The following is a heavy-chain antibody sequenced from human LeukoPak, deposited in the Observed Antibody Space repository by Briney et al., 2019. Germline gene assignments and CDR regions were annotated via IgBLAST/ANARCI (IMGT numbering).Heavy chain of an antibody. Sequence: PSETLSLTCAVYGGSFSGYFWSWIRQPPGKGLEWIGEINHGVSTNYNPSLKSRVTISVDTSKNQFSLRLSSVTAADTAVYYCARGQQQLADYYYYMDVWGKGTTVAVSS. V-gene: IGHV4-34*01. CDR3: ARGQQQLADYYYYMDV. D-gene: IGHD6-13*01. CDR1: GGSFSGYF. J-gene: IGHJ6*03. CDR2: INHGVST.